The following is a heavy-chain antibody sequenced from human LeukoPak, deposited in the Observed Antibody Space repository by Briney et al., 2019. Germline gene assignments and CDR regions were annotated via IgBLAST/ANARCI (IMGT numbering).Heavy chain of an antibody. Sequence: SETLSLTCTVSGGSISSGSYYWSWLRQPAGKGLEWIGRIYTSGSTNYNPSLKSRVTISVDTSKNQFSLKLSSVTAADTAVYYCARDEWELLPFDYWGQGTLVTVSS. CDR1: GGSISSGSYY. CDR2: IYTSGST. J-gene: IGHJ4*02. CDR3: ARDEWELLPFDY. D-gene: IGHD1-26*01. V-gene: IGHV4-61*02.